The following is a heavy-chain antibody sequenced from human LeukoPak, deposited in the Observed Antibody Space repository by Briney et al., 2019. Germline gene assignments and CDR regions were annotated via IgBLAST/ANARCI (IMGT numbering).Heavy chain of an antibody. Sequence: PGGSLRLSCAASGFTVSSNYMSWVRQAPGKGLEWVSSISSSSSFIYYADSVKGRFTISRDNAKNSLALQMNSLRAEDTAVYYCARDLYPYYYDSSGYYYGYWGQGTLVTVSS. CDR1: GFTVSSNY. CDR3: ARDLYPYYYDSSGYYYGY. D-gene: IGHD3-22*01. CDR2: ISSSSSFI. V-gene: IGHV3-21*01. J-gene: IGHJ4*02.